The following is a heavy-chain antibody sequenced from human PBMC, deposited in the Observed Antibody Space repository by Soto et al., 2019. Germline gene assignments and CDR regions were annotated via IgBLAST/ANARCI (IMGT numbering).Heavy chain of an antibody. CDR3: AKGDVVAASPFDL. Sequence: EVQLLESGGGLVQPGGSLRLSCAASGFTFSSYVMSWVRQAPGKGLEWVSTITVGGSRTYLADSVQGRVTISRDDSQITLYLQMNSLRAEDTALYYCAKGDVVAASPFDLWGRGTLVTVSS. D-gene: IGHD2-15*01. CDR2: ITVGGSRT. J-gene: IGHJ2*01. CDR1: GFTFSSYV. V-gene: IGHV3-23*01.